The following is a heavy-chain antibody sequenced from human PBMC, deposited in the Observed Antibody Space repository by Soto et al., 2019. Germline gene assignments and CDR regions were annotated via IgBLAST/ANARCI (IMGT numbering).Heavy chain of an antibody. CDR2: INHSGST. Sequence: TLSLTCAGYGWSFSGYYWSWIRQPPGKGLEWIGEINHSGSTNYNPSLKSRVTISVDTSKNQFSLKLSSVTAADTAVYYCARILGRITIFGVVANWFDPWGQGTLVTVSS. D-gene: IGHD3-3*01. CDR3: ARILGRITIFGVVANWFDP. CDR1: GWSFSGYY. J-gene: IGHJ5*02. V-gene: IGHV4-34*01.